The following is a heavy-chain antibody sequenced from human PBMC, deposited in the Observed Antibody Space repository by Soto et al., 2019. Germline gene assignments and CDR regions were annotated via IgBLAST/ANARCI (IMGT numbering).Heavy chain of an antibody. D-gene: IGHD6-13*01. V-gene: IGHV4-59*01. CDR3: ARVSREYSSSWSRVDY. CDR1: CGSIISYY. CDR2: IYYSGST. Sequence: PSETLSLTCTSSCGSIISYYWCWIRQPPGKGLEWIGNIYYSGSTNYNPSLKSRVTISVDTSKNQFSLKLSSVTAADTAVYYCARVSREYSSSWSRVDYWGQGTLVTVSS. J-gene: IGHJ4*02.